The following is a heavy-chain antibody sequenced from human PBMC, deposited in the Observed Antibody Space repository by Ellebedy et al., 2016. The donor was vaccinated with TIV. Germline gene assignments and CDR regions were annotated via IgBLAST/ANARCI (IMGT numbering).Heavy chain of an antibody. Sequence: GESLKISXAASGFTFSTYAMSWVRQAPGKGLEWVSSISSSSSYIYYADSVKGRFTISRDNAKNSLYLQMNSLRAEDTAVYYCARARYCSSTSCYNARKPDFQHWGQGTLVTVSS. D-gene: IGHD2-2*02. CDR1: GFTFSTYA. J-gene: IGHJ1*01. CDR3: ARARYCSSTSCYNARKPDFQH. V-gene: IGHV3-21*01. CDR2: ISSSSSYI.